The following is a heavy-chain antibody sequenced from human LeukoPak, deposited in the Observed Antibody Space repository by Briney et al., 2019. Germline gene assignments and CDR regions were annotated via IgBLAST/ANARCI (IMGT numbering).Heavy chain of an antibody. D-gene: IGHD1-26*01. Sequence: SVKVSCKASGGTFSSYAISWVRQAPGQGLEWMGRIFPTFATANYAQKFQGRVTITADESTSTAYMELSSLRSEDTAVYYCARESGSYEAYFDYWGQGTLVTVSS. V-gene: IGHV1-69*13. CDR3: ARESGSYEAYFDY. CDR2: IFPTFATA. CDR1: GGTFSSYA. J-gene: IGHJ4*02.